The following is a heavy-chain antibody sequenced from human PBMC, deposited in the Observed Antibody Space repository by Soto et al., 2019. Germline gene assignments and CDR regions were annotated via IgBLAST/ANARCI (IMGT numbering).Heavy chain of an antibody. J-gene: IGHJ6*02. CDR2: FKSDGSGT. CDR3: ARGSQGHYDLHYGVDV. Sequence: EVQLVESGGGLIQPGGSLRLSCAATGFTFTAYWVHWVRQAPGKGLEWVARFKSDGSGTTYTDSVKGRFSISRDNAKNTVYLQMDNLRVEDAAVYYCARGSQGHYDLHYGVDVWGQGTTVTVSS. D-gene: IGHD3-3*01. V-gene: IGHV3-74*03. CDR1: GFTFTAYW.